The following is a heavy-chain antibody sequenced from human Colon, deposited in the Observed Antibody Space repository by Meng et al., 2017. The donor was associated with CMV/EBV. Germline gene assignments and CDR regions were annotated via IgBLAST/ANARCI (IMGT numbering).Heavy chain of an antibody. CDR2: VDWTDDK. V-gene: IGHV2-5*04. CDR1: GVSVSRSGWA. Sequence: GVSVSRSGWAVGWIRQPPGKALEWRAFVDWTDDKRYRPSLRSRLTITKKNSKNQVVFTMTNMETVDTGTYYCGEQYSSAWYNWFDPWGQGTLVTVSS. D-gene: IGHD3-22*01. CDR3: GEQYSSAWYNWFDP. J-gene: IGHJ5*02.